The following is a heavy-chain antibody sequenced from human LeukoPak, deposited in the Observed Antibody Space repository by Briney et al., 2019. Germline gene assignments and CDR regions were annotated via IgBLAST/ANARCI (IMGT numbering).Heavy chain of an antibody. CDR1: GGSISSGGYY. Sequence: SETLSLTCTVSGGSISSGGYYWSWIRQPPGKGLEWIGEINHSGSTNYNPSLKSRVTISVDTSKNQFSLKLSSVTAADTAVYYCARGVSSSWHWFDPWGQGTLVTVSS. V-gene: IGHV4-39*07. CDR2: INHSGST. D-gene: IGHD6-13*01. J-gene: IGHJ5*02. CDR3: ARGVSSSWHWFDP.